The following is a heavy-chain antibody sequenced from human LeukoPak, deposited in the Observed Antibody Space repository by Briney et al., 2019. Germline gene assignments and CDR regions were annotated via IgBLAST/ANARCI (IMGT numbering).Heavy chain of an antibody. CDR1: GFTFGDFA. D-gene: IGHD5-12*01. CDR2: IRSKAYGQTA. CDR3: TTDGDDIVTDEFDF. V-gene: IGHV3-49*03. J-gene: IGHJ4*02. Sequence: GGSLRLSCTASGFTFGDFAMSWFRQAPGKGLEWVGFIRSKAYGQTAEYAASVKGRFTISRDDSKNTLYLQMNSLKTEDTAVFYCTTDGDDIVTDEFDFWGQGTLVTVSS.